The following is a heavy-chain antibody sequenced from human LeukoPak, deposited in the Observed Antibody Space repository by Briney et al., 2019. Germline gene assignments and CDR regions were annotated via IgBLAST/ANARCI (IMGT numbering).Heavy chain of an antibody. V-gene: IGHV3-7*01. Sequence: GGSLRLSCAASGFKFSYYWMTWVRQPPGKGLEWLANTKLSGSDKYYVDSVKGRFTISRDNADDLVYLQMNSLRVEDTAVYYCARGWGEKGRCRGGTCNNPQFDYWGQGILVTVSS. J-gene: IGHJ4*02. CDR3: ARGWGEKGRCRGGTCNNPQFDY. CDR2: TKLSGSDK. D-gene: IGHD2-15*01. CDR1: GFKFSYYW.